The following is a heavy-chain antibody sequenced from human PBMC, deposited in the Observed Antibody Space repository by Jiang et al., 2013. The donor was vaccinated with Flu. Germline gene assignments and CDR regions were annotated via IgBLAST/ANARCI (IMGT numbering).Heavy chain of an antibody. Sequence: KSRVTISVDTSKNQFSLKLSSVTAADTAVYYCARDVSLTTGLFDYWGQGTLVTVSS. D-gene: IGHD3-3*01. J-gene: IGHJ4*02. CDR3: ARDVSLTTGLFDY. V-gene: IGHV4-30-4*07.